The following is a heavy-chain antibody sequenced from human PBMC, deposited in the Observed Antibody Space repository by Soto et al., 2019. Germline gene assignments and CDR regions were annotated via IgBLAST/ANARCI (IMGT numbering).Heavy chain of an antibody. CDR3: ARALKGGSSGPPAY. Sequence: SETLSLTCTVSGGSISSYYWSWIRQPPGKGLEWIGYIYYSGSTNYNPSLKSRVTISVDTSKNQFSLKLSSVTAADTAVYYCARALKGGSSGPPAYWGQGTLVTVSS. CDR2: IYYSGST. V-gene: IGHV4-59*01. D-gene: IGHD3-22*01. J-gene: IGHJ4*02. CDR1: GGSISSYY.